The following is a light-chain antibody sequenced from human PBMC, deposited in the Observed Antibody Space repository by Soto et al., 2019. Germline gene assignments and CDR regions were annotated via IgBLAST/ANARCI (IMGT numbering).Light chain of an antibody. CDR2: GAS. CDR1: QTISSD. J-gene: IGKJ2*01. CDR3: QQYNRWPGT. V-gene: IGKV3-15*01. Sequence: EIVMTQSPATLSVSPGERATLSCRASQTISSDLAWYQQKPGQAPRLLVYGASTRATGIPGRFGGSGSGLEFTLTISSLQSEDSAFYFCQQYNRWPGTFGQGTKVEIK.